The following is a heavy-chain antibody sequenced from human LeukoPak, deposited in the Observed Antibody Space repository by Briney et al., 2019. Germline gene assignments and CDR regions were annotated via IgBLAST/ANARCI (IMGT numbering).Heavy chain of an antibody. CDR1: GFIFSNYW. J-gene: IGHJ4*02. Sequence: GGSLRLSCVASGFIFSNYWMSWVRQAPGKGLEWVSGINWNGGSTGYADSVKGRFTISRDNAKNSLYLQMNSLRAEDTALYYCARSRDYYGSGSFDYWGQGTLVTVSS. V-gene: IGHV3-20*04. CDR3: ARSRDYYGSGSFDY. CDR2: INWNGGST. D-gene: IGHD3-10*01.